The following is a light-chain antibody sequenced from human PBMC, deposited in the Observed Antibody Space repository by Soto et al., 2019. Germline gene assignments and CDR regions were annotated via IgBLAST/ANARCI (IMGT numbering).Light chain of an antibody. CDR3: SSYTCSNTLI. CDR1: SSDDGGYNY. CDR2: EVT. V-gene: IGLV2-14*01. J-gene: IGLJ2*01. Sequence: QSVLIPPASVSGSRGQSITISCTGASSDDGGYNYVSWYQQFPGRAPKVMIYEVTNRPSEVSNRFSGSKSGNTASLTISGLQAEYEADYYCSSYTCSNTLIFGGGTQLTVL.